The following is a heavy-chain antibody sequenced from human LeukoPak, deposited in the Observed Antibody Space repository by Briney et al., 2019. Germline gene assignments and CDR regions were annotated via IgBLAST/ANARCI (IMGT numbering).Heavy chain of an antibody. V-gene: IGHV5-51*01. J-gene: IGHJ4*02. CDR3: ARGARIAARPYYFDY. Sequence: GESLQISCKGSGYSFTTYWIGWVRQMPGKGLEWMGIIYPGDSDTRYSPSFQGQVTISADKSISTAYLQWSSLKASDTAMYYCARGARIAARPYYFDYWGQGTLVTDSS. CDR2: IYPGDSDT. CDR1: GYSFTTYW. D-gene: IGHD6-6*01.